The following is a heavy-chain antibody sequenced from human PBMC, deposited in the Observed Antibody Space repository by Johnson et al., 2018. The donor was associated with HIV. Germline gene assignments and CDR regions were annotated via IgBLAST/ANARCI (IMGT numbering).Heavy chain of an antibody. J-gene: IGHJ3*02. D-gene: IGHD7-27*01. CDR3: ARGRDSTGDGGAFES. Sequence: QMQLVESGGGVVQPGGSLRLSCAASGFTFSNYGMYWVRQAPGKGLEWVAFIRYDESNEYYADSVKGRFTISRDNTNNSLYLQMNSLRAEDTAVYYCARGRDSTGDGGAFESWGQGTLVTVAS. V-gene: IGHV3-30*02. CDR2: IRYDESNE. CDR1: GFTFSNYG.